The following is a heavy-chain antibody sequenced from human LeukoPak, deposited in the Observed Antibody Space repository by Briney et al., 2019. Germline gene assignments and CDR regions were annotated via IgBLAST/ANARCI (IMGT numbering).Heavy chain of an antibody. CDR3: ARAEGPYYYDSSGYHDY. CDR2: ISYDGSIK. D-gene: IGHD3-22*01. Sequence: GGSLRLSCAASGFTFSSYAMHWVRQAPGKGLEWVAVISYDGSIKYYADSVEGRFTISRDNSENTLYLQMNSLRAEDTAVYYCARAEGPYYYDSSGYHDYWGQGTLVTVSS. CDR1: GFTFSSYA. V-gene: IGHV3-30-3*01. J-gene: IGHJ4*02.